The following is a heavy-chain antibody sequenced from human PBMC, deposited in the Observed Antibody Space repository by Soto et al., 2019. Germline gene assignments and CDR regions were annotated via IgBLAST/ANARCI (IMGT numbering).Heavy chain of an antibody. CDR3: AKGHYYDNVGNWVANQAFDS. Sequence: GGSLRLSCAVSGFSFNNYAMNWVRLAPGKGLEWVSSISGGGTGTYSADAVRGRFAISSDKSRNTVYLQMSSLRAEDTAVYYCAKGHYYDNVGNWVANQAFDSWGQGSLVTVSS. CDR1: GFSFNNYA. D-gene: IGHD3-22*01. CDR2: ISGGGTGT. V-gene: IGHV3-23*01. J-gene: IGHJ4*02.